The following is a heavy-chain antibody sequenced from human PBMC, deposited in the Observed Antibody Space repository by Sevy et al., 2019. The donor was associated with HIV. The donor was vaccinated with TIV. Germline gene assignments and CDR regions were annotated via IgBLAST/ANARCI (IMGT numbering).Heavy chain of an antibody. J-gene: IGHJ3*02. CDR1: GGSINSDH. V-gene: IGHV4-59*08. CDR2: VYYTGGT. CDR3: ARRNDFDI. Sequence: SETVSLTCTVSGGSINSDHWNWIRQPPGKGLEWSGYVYYTGGTNYNPSLKNRVTISVDRTKNQFSLKLTSVTAADTAVYYCARRNDFDIWGQGTMVTVSS.